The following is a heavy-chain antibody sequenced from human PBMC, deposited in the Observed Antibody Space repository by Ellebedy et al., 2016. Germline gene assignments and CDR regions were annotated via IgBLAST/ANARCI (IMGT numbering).Heavy chain of an antibody. Sequence: GGSLRLXXAASGFAFSSHWMGWVRQAPGKGLEWVANIKQDGSETFDLDSLKGRFIISRDNAKNSLYVQMNSLRAEDTAVYYCTKDSIEIGGAKYYGMDVWGQGTTVTVSS. CDR1: GFAFSSHW. CDR3: TKDSIEIGGAKYYGMDV. V-gene: IGHV3-7*03. D-gene: IGHD5-24*01. J-gene: IGHJ6*02. CDR2: IKQDGSET.